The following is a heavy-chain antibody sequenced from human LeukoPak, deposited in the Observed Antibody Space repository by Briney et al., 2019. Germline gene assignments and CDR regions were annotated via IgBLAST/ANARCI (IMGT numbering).Heavy chain of an antibody. CDR2: ISSSSSTI. J-gene: IGHJ6*03. Sequence: GGSLRLSCAASGFTFSSYSMNWVGQAPGKGLEWVSYISSSSSTIYYADSVKGRFTISRDNAKNSLYLQMNSLRAEDTAVYYCARDPMTYYDYVWGSYPDYMDVWGKGTTVTVSS. CDR3: ARDPMTYYDYVWGSYPDYMDV. D-gene: IGHD3-16*02. V-gene: IGHV3-48*04. CDR1: GFTFSSYS.